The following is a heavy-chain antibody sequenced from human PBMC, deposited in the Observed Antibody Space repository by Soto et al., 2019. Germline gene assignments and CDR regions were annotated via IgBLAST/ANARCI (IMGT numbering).Heavy chain of an antibody. CDR3: AKATATGGGSFEI. CDR2: ILVGGST. D-gene: IGHD2-8*02. V-gene: IGHV3-23*01. CDR1: GFICSSYD. J-gene: IGHJ3*02. Sequence: EVQMLESGGGLAQPGGSLRLSCGVSGFICSSYDMSWVRQAPGKGLEWVSTILVGGSTHYEDSVKGRFTISRDTSKNTMYLQMNSLTSGDTAVYYCAKATATGGGSFEICGQGTMVTVSS.